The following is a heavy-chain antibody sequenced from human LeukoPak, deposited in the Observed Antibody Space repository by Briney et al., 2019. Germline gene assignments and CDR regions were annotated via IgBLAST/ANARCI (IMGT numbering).Heavy chain of an antibody. D-gene: IGHD1-26*01. CDR3: ARALVGAYDY. V-gene: IGHV3-13*01. J-gene: IGHJ4*02. CDR2: IGTAGVT. Sequence: RGSLRLSCAASGFTFSIYDMHWVRQATGKGLEWVSAIGTAGVTDYPGPAKGRFTLSRENAKNSLYSQMNSLRAGDTAVYYCARALVGAYDYWGQGTLVTVSS. CDR1: GFTFSIYD.